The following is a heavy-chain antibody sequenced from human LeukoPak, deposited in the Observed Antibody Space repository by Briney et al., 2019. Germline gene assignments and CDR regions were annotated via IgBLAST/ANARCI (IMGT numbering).Heavy chain of an antibody. D-gene: IGHD4-17*01. CDR3: ARGGTDYGDYYYYYYMDV. CDR2: IYYSGST. CDR1: GGSISSSSYY. Sequence: SETQSLTCTVSGGSISSSSYYWGWIRQPPGKGLEWIGSIYYSGSTYYNPSLKSRVTISVDTSKNQFSLKLSSVTAADTAVYYCARGGTDYGDYYYYYYMDVWGKGTTVTVSS. V-gene: IGHV4-39*07. J-gene: IGHJ6*03.